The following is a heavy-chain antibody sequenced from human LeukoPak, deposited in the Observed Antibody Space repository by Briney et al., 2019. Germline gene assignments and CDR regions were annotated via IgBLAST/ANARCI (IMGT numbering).Heavy chain of an antibody. J-gene: IGHJ3*02. V-gene: IGHV3-7*01. CDR3: ATISAQTFDI. CDR1: GFTFRSHW. D-gene: IGHD5-24*01. CDR2: IKPDGIDK. Sequence: GGSLRLSCVGSGFTFRSHWVNWVRQSPGKGLEWVANIKPDGIDKYYLDSARGRFTVSRDNAQNSAFLQMNSLRVEDTATYYCATISAQTFDIWGQGTLVSVSS.